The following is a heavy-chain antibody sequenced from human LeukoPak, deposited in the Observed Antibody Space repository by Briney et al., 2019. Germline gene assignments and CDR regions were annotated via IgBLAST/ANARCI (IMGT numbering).Heavy chain of an antibody. D-gene: IGHD5-18*01. Sequence: GGSLRLSCAASGLTVSSNYMSWVRQAPGKGLEWVSVIYSGGSTYYADSVKGRFTISRDSSKNTLYLQMNSLRAEDTAVYYCARVGYSYVFFDYWGQGTLVTVSS. CDR2: IYSGGST. CDR3: ARVGYSYVFFDY. V-gene: IGHV3-53*01. J-gene: IGHJ4*02. CDR1: GLTVSSNY.